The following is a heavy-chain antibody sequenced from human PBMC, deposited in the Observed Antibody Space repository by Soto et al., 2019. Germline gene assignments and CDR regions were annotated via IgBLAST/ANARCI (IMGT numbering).Heavy chain of an antibody. CDR2: IIPICGTA. CDR3: ARVKEDNWNDGAFDI. J-gene: IGHJ3*02. CDR1: GGTFSSYA. D-gene: IGHD1-1*01. Sequence: QVQLVQSGAEVKKPGSSVNVSCKASGGTFSSYAISWVRQAPGQGLEWMGGIIPICGTANYAQKFQGRVTITADESKSTAYMELSSLRSEDTAVYYCARVKEDNWNDGAFDIWGQGTMVTVSS. V-gene: IGHV1-69*01.